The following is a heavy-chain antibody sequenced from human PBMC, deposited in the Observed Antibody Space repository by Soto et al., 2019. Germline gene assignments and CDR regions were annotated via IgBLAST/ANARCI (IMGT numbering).Heavy chain of an antibody. V-gene: IGHV3-21*01. D-gene: IGHD3-22*01. CDR3: AREQYYYDSSGYYSAFDY. Sequence: ESGGGLVKPGGSLRLSCAASGFTFSSYSMNWVRQAPGKGLEWVSSISSSSSYIYYADSVKGRFTISRDNAKNSLYLQMNSLRAEDTAVYYCAREQYYYDSSGYYSAFDYWGQGTLVTVSS. J-gene: IGHJ4*02. CDR2: ISSSSSYI. CDR1: GFTFSSYS.